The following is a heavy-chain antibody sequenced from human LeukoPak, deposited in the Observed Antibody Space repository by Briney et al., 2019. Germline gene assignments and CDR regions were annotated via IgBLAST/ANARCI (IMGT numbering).Heavy chain of an antibody. CDR2: IYYSGST. D-gene: IGHD3-16*01. CDR3: ASGPWGRRDY. Sequence: PSETLSLIWTVFGGSISSFYWSWIRQHPGKGLEGIGYIYYSGSTNYNPSFKSRVTISVGRSKKQFSLKPSSVTAADTAVYYCASGPWGRRDYWGQGTLVTVSS. V-gene: IGHV4-59*08. CDR1: GGSISSFY. J-gene: IGHJ4*02.